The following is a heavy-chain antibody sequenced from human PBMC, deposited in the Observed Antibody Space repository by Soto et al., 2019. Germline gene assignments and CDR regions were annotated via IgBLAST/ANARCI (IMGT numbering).Heavy chain of an antibody. D-gene: IGHD3-9*01. J-gene: IGHJ5*02. Sequence: SETLSLTCTVSGGSISSGGYYWSWIRQHPGKGLEWIGYIYYSGSTYYNPSLKSRVTISVDTSKNQFSLKLRSVTAADTAVYYCARVPNYDILTGYYHNWFDPWGQGTPVTVYS. CDR3: ARVPNYDILTGYYHNWFDP. CDR1: GGSISSGGYY. V-gene: IGHV4-31*03. CDR2: IYYSGST.